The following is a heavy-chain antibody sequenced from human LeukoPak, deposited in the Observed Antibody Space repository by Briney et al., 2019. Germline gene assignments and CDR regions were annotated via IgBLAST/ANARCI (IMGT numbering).Heavy chain of an antibody. V-gene: IGHV1-24*01. J-gene: IGHJ4*02. CDR2: FVPEDGET. CDR1: GDTLTELS. Sequence: ASVKVSCKLSGDTLTELSMHWVRQSPGKGLEWMGGFVPEDGETIYAQKFQGRVTMTEATSTDTAYMELRSLRSDDTAVYFCATLPRGHLFDSWGQGTLVTVSS. D-gene: IGHD3-10*01. CDR3: ATLPRGHLFDS.